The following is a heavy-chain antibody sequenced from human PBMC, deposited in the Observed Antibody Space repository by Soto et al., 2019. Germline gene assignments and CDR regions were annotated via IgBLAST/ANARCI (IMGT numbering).Heavy chain of an antibody. V-gene: IGHV4-31*03. Sequence: QVQLQESGPGLVMPSQTLSLTCTVSGGSISSGGYYWSWIRQHPGKGLEWIGYIYYSGSTNYNPSLKRGVTLSVDTSKNQFSLKLSSVTAADTAVYYCARDGGYGSGSYRFDYWGQGTLVTVSS. CDR1: GGSISSGGYY. J-gene: IGHJ4*02. CDR3: ARDGGYGSGSYRFDY. D-gene: IGHD3-10*01. CDR2: IYYSGST.